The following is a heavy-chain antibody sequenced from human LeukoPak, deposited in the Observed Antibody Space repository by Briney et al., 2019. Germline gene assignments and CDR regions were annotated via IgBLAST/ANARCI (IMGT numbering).Heavy chain of an antibody. V-gene: IGHV4-34*01. CDR3: ARGGENCSGGSCYEEGRQEVDY. J-gene: IGHJ4*02. CDR1: GGSLSGYY. Sequence: KPSETLSLTCAVYGGSLSGYYYSWIRQPPGKGLEWIGEINHSGSTNYSPSLKSRVTISVDTSKNQFSLKLSSVTAAYTAVYYCARGGENCSGGSCYEEGRQEVDYWGQGTLVTVSS. CDR2: INHSGST. D-gene: IGHD2-15*01.